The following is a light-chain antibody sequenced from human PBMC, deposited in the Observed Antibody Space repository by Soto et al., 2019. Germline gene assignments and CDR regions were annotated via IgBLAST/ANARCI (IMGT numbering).Light chain of an antibody. CDR1: SSNIGNNF. CDR3: GTWDSSLSAGV. V-gene: IGLV1-51*01. CDR2: DNN. Sequence: QSVLTQPPSVSAAPGQKVTISCSGSSSNIGNNFVSWYQQLPGTAPKLLIYDNNKRSSGIPDRFSGSKSGTSATLGITGLLTGDEAQYYCGTWDSSLSAGVFGGGTQQTVL. J-gene: IGLJ2*01.